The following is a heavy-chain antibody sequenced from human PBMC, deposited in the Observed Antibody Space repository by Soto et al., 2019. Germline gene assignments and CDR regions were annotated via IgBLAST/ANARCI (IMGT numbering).Heavy chain of an antibody. CDR3: ARGPIVVVVAATPLLYYYGMDV. CDR1: GGTFSSYA. D-gene: IGHD2-15*01. Sequence: QVQLVQSGAEVKKPGSSVKVSCKASGGTFSSYAISWVRQAPGQGIEWMGGIIPMFGTANYAQKFHGRVTITADKSTITAYMELSSLRSEDTAVYYCARGPIVVVVAATPLLYYYGMDVWGQGTTVTVSS. V-gene: IGHV1-69*06. CDR2: IIPMFGTA. J-gene: IGHJ6*02.